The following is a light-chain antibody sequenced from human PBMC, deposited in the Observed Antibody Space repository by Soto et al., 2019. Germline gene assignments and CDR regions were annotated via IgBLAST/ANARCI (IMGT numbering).Light chain of an antibody. CDR3: SSYAGSDFLV. CDR2: EVN. CDR1: SSDIGRFNY. J-gene: IGLJ2*01. V-gene: IGLV2-8*01. Sequence: QSALTQPPSASGSPGQSVTISCTGTSSDIGRFNYVSWYQQHPDKAPKLLISEVNNRPSGIPDRFSGSKSGNTASLTVSGLRPEDEATYYCSSYAGSDFLVFGGGTQLTVL.